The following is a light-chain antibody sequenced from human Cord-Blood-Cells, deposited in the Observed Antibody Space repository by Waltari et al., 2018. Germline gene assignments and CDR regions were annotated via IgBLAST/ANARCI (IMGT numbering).Light chain of an antibody. CDR2: SNN. J-gene: IGLJ3*02. Sequence: QCVLTQPPSASGTPGQRVTISCSGSSSNIGSKPVNWYQQLPGTAPKLLIYSNNQRPSGVPDRFSGSKSGTSASLAISGLQSEDEADYYCAAWDDSLNGWVFGGGTKLTVL. CDR1: SSNIGSKP. V-gene: IGLV1-44*01. CDR3: AAWDDSLNGWV.